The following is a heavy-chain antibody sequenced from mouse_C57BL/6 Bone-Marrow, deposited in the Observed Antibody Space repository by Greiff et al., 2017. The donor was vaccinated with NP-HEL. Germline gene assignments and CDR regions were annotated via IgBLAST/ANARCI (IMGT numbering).Heavy chain of an antibody. CDR3: ARGTYFGSCWYFDV. J-gene: IGHJ1*03. V-gene: IGHV1-81*01. CDR1: GYTFTSYG. Sequence: VQLQQSGAELARPGASVKLSCKASGYTFTSYGISWVKQRTGQGLEWIGEIYPRSGNTYYNEKFKGKATLTADKSSSTAYMELRSLTTEVSAFYFCARGTYFGSCWYFDVWGTGTTVTVSS. D-gene: IGHD1-1*01. CDR2: IYPRSGNT.